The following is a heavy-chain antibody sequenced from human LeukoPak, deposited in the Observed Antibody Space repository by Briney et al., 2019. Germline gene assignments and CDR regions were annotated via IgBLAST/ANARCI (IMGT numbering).Heavy chain of an antibody. Sequence: SETLSLTCAVYGGSFSGYYWSRIRQPPGKGLEWIGEINHSGSTNYNPSLKSRVTISVDTSKNQFSLKLSSVTAADTAMYYCARGVLETYYDFWSGFQTNYYFDYWGQGTLVTVSS. D-gene: IGHD3-3*01. J-gene: IGHJ4*02. CDR2: INHSGST. CDR3: ARGVLETYYDFWSGFQTNYYFDY. CDR1: GGSFSGYY. V-gene: IGHV4-34*01.